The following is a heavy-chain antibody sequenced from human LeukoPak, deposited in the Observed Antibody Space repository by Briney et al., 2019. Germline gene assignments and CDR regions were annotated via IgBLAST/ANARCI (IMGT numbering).Heavy chain of an antibody. CDR2: MNTNRGNT. V-gene: IGHV1-8*01. J-gene: IGHJ4*02. D-gene: IGHD2-15*01. CDR1: GYTFTSYE. Sequence: ASVKVSCKASGYTFTSYEINWVRQATGQGLEWIGWMNTNRGNTGYAQKFQGRGTMTKNSVISTVYMEVRSLRSEDTAVYYCARVVGPIDYWGQGTLVTVSS. CDR3: ARVVGPIDY.